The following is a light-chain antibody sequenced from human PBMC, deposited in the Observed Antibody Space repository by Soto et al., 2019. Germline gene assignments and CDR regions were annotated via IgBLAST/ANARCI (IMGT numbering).Light chain of an antibody. CDR1: QSLSSSY. V-gene: IGKV3-20*01. CDR2: GAS. Sequence: EIVLTQSPGALSLSPGEGATLSCRASQSLSSSYVAWYQQKLGQPPRLIIYGASNRATGIPDRFSGSWSGTEFTLTISRLEPEDFAVYYCQQYGISPSYTFAQGTKVDIK. CDR3: QQYGISPSYT. J-gene: IGKJ2*01.